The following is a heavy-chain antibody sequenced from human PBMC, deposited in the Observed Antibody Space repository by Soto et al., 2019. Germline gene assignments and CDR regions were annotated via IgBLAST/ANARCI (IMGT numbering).Heavy chain of an antibody. Sequence: PGESLKISCKGSGYSFTSYWIGWVRQMPGKGLEWMGIIYPGDSDTRYSPSFQGQVTISADKSISTAYLQRSSLKASDTAMYYCARTLGMYSSSWYLDYWGQGTLVTVSS. V-gene: IGHV5-51*01. CDR3: ARTLGMYSSSWYLDY. D-gene: IGHD6-13*01. CDR1: GYSFTSYW. CDR2: IYPGDSDT. J-gene: IGHJ4*02.